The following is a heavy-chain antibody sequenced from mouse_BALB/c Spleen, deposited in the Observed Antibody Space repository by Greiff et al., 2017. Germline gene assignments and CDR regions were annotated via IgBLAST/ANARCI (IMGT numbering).Heavy chain of an antibody. V-gene: IGHV3-2*02. CDR1: GYSITSDYA. CDR2: ISYSGST. Sequence: VQLQQSGPGLVKPSQSLSLTCTVTGYSITSDYAWNWIRQFPGNKLEWMGYISYSGSTSYNPSLKSRISITRDTSKNQFFLQLNSVTTEDTATYYCARSGTARATKYFDYWGQGTTLTVSS. J-gene: IGHJ2*01. D-gene: IGHD3-2*01. CDR3: ARSGTARATKYFDY.